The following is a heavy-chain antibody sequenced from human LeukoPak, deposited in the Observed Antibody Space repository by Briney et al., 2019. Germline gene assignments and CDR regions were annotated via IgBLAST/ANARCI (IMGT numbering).Heavy chain of an antibody. CDR1: GFTFGDYA. V-gene: IGHV3-9*01. Sequence: PGGSLRLSCAASGFTFGDYAMHWVRQAPGKGLEWVSGISWNSGSIGYADSVKGRFTISRDNAKNSLYLQMNSLRAEDTALYYCAKAGRILWFGVNWFDPWGQGTLVTVSS. CDR2: ISWNSGSI. CDR3: AKAGRILWFGVNWFDP. J-gene: IGHJ5*02. D-gene: IGHD3-10*01.